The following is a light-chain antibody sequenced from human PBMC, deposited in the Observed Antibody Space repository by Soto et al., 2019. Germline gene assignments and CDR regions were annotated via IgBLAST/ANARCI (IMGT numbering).Light chain of an antibody. CDR2: DAS. Sequence: ERVMPQSLATLSLSPGERAPLSGRASQSVSTKLAWYQQRPGQAPRLLIYDASSRATGITNRFSGSGSGTEFTITISSLQYEDFEVYFCQHYNNWPITFGQGTRLEIK. V-gene: IGKV3D-15*01. J-gene: IGKJ5*01. CDR3: QHYNNWPIT. CDR1: QSVSTK.